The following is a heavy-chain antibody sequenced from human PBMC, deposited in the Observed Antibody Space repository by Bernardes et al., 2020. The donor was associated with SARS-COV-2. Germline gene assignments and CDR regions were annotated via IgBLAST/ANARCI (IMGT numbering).Heavy chain of an antibody. J-gene: IGHJ4*02. CDR2: IYWDDDH. V-gene: IGHV2-5*02. D-gene: IGHD3-22*01. CDR1: FFSLSRDGVG. Sequence: SGFTLLYPPHTLTLTCPFSFFSLSRDGVGVAWIRQPPCKALDWLSLIYWDDDHRYSPSLRSRLTITKDTSKSQVVLTMTNMDPVDTATYYCAHRASFYDDDDFYYSGFDYWGQGTLVTVAS. CDR3: AHRASFYDDDDFYYSGFDY.